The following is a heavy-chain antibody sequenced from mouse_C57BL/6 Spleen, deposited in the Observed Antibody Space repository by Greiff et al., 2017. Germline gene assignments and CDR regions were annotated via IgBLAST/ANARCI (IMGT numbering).Heavy chain of an antibody. Sequence: EVKLEESGGGLVKPGGSLKLSCAASGFTFSSYAMSWVRQTPEKRLEWVATISDGGSYTYYPDNVKGRFTISRDNAKNNLYLQMSHLKSEDTAMYYCASGEEKDYFDYWGQGTTLTVSS. V-gene: IGHV5-4*03. CDR2: ISDGGSYT. J-gene: IGHJ2*01. CDR1: GFTFSSYA. CDR3: ASGEEKDYFDY.